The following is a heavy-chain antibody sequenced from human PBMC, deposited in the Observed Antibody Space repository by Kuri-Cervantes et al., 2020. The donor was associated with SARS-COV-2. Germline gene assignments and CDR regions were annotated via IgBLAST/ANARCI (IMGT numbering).Heavy chain of an antibody. CDR3: ARTSGPMDV. CDR2: ISSSSRTI. V-gene: IGHV3-48*04. CDR1: GFTFSNYA. D-gene: IGHD3-3*01. Sequence: GGSLRLSCAASGFTFSNYAMTWVRQAPGKGLEWVSYISSSSRTIYYADSVKGRFSISRDNAKNSLSLQISSLRAEDTAVYYCARTSGPMDVWGQGTTVTVSS. J-gene: IGHJ6*02.